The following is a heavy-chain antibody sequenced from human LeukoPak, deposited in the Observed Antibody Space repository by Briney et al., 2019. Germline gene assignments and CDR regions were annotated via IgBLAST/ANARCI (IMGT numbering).Heavy chain of an antibody. CDR3: AREKLRDGAFDI. CDR1: GFTFSSYS. Sequence: PGGSLRLSCAASGFTFSSYSMNWVRQAPGKGLEWVSSISSSGSYIYYADSVKGRFTISRDNAKNSLYLQMNSLRAEDTAVYYCAREKLRDGAFDIWGQGTMVTVSS. CDR2: ISSSGSYI. V-gene: IGHV3-21*01. J-gene: IGHJ3*02. D-gene: IGHD5-24*01.